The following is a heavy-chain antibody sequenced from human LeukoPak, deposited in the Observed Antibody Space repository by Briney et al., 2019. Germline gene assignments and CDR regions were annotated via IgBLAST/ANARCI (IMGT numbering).Heavy chain of an antibody. Sequence: PGGSLRLSCAASGFTFRDYYMSWIRQAPGKGLEWVSTINSGGDNTYYRDSVKGRLTISRDNSKSTLYLQINSLRAEDTAIYYCAKDPDYDLFTSYSRGTTFDYWGQGTLVTVSS. J-gene: IGHJ4*02. V-gene: IGHV3-23*01. D-gene: IGHD3-9*01. CDR2: INSGGDNT. CDR3: AKDPDYDLFTSYSRGTTFDY. CDR1: GFTFRDYY.